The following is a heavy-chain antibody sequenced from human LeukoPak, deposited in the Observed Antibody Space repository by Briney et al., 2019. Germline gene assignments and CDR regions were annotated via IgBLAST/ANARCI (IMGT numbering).Heavy chain of an antibody. CDR3: ARDLGYDFLMPYDY. D-gene: IGHD3-3*01. CDR1: GYTFTSYY. V-gene: IGHV1-18*04. CDR2: ISAYNGNT. J-gene: IGHJ4*02. Sequence: GASVKVSCKASGYTFTSYYMHWVRQAPGQGLEWMGWISAYNGNTNYAQKLQGRVTMTTDTSTSTAYMELRSLRSDDTAVYYCARDLGYDFLMPYDYWGQGTLVTVSS.